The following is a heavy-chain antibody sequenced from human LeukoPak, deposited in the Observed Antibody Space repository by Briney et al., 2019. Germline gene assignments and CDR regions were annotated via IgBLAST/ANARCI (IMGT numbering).Heavy chain of an antibody. V-gene: IGHV3-9*01. CDR3: AKDTRYYYDSSGYYTD. D-gene: IGHD3-22*01. CDR2: ISWNSGSI. J-gene: IGHJ4*02. CDR1: GFTFDDYA. Sequence: GRSLRLSCAASGFTFDDYAMHWVRQAPGKGLEWVSGISWNSGSIGYADSVKGRFTISRDNAKNSLYLQMNSLRAEDTALYYCAKDTRYYYDSSGYYTDWGQGTLVTVSS.